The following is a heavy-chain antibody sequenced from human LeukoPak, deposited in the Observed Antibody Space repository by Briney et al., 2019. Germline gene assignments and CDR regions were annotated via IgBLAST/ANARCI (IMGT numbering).Heavy chain of an antibody. CDR3: ASGYSSGWLNWFNP. CDR2: IVVGSGNT. V-gene: IGHV1-58*02. CDR1: GFTFTSSA. J-gene: IGHJ5*02. Sequence: SVKVSCKASGFTFTSSAMQWVRQARGQRLEWIGWIVVGSGNTNYAQKFQERVTITRDMSISTAYMELSSLRSEDTAVYYCASGYSSGWLNWFNPWGQGTLVTVSS. D-gene: IGHD6-19*01.